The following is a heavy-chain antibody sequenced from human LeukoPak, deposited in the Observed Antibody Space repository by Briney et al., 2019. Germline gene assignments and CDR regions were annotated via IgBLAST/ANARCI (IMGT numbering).Heavy chain of an antibody. D-gene: IGHD4-23*01. V-gene: IGHV4-61*02. J-gene: IGHJ4*02. Sequence: PSETLSLTCTVSGGSISSGSYYWSWIRQPAGKGLEWIGRIYTTGITNYNPSLKSRVTVSVDTSKNQFSLKLSSVTAADTAVYYCAKGPVRGFFDYWGQGTLVTVSS. CDR1: GGSISSGSYY. CDR2: IYTTGIT. CDR3: AKGPVRGFFDY.